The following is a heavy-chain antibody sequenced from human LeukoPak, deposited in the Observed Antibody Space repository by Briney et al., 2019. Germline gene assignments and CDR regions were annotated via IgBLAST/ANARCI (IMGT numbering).Heavy chain of an antibody. V-gene: IGHV4-39*01. CDR3: ASSARAAASGRDY. J-gene: IGHJ4*02. CDR2: IYYSGST. CDR1: GGSISSSSYS. Sequence: PSQTLSLTCTVSGGSISSSSYSWGWIRQPPGKGLEWIGSIYYSGSTYYNPSLKSRVTISVDTSKNQFSLKLSSVTAADTAVYYCASSARAAASGRDYWGQGTLVTVSS. D-gene: IGHD6-13*01.